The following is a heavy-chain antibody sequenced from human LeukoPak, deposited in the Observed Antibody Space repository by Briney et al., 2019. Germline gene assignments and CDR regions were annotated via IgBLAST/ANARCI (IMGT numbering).Heavy chain of an antibody. Sequence: ASVKVSCKASGGTFSSYAISWVRQAPGQGLEWMGRNIPILGIANYAQKFQGRVTITADKSTSTAYMELSSLRSDDTAVYYCATRPKPHIAAAEEDAFDIWGQGTMVTVSS. CDR2: NIPILGIA. J-gene: IGHJ3*02. CDR1: GGTFSSYA. D-gene: IGHD6-13*01. V-gene: IGHV1-69*04. CDR3: ATRPKPHIAAAEEDAFDI.